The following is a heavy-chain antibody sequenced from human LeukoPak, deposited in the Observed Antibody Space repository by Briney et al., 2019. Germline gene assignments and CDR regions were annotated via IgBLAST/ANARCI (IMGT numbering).Heavy chain of an antibody. CDR1: GGSISGTNW. Sequence: KASETLSLTCGVSGGSISGTNWWSWVRPPPGQGLEWIGEISLRGLTNYNPSLRSRLTMSLDESKNQVSPNLTSVTAADTAVYYCSRESGPFSPFGFWGQGTLVSVHS. J-gene: IGHJ4*02. V-gene: IGHV4-4*02. CDR2: ISLRGLT. D-gene: IGHD1-26*01. CDR3: SRESGPFSPFGF.